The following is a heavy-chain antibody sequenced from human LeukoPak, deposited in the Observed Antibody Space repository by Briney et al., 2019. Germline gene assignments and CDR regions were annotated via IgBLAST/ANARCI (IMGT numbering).Heavy chain of an antibody. V-gene: IGHV1-18*01. Sequence: ASVKVSCKASGYTFINYDITWVRQAPGQGLEWMGWISTYNGNPNPAEKFQGRVTMTTDTSTSTAYMEVRSLRSDDTAVYYCARVMGPPDYWGQGTLVTVSS. CDR1: GYTFINYD. J-gene: IGHJ4*02. D-gene: IGHD2-8*01. CDR2: ISTYNGNP. CDR3: ARVMGPPDY.